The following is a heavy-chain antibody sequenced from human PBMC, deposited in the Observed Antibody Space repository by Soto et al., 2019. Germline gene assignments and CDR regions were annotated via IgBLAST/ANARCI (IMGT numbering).Heavy chain of an antibody. V-gene: IGHV1-69*13. CDR2: IIPIFGTA. CDR1: GGTFSSYA. CDR3: ASKPLGGAFDI. Sequence: SVKVSCKASGGTFSSYAISWVRQAPGQGLEWMGGIIPIFGTANYAQKFQGRVTITADESTSTAYMELSSLRSGDTAVYYCASKPLGGAFDIWGQGTMVTVSS. J-gene: IGHJ3*02. D-gene: IGHD3-16*01.